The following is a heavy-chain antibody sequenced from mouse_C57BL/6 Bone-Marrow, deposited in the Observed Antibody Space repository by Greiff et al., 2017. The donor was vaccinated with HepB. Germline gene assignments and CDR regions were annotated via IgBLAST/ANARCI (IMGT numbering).Heavy chain of an antibody. CDR3: ARVRRVYYYGSSYAMDY. D-gene: IGHD1-1*01. CDR1: GFTFSDYY. V-gene: IGHV5-16*01. Sequence: EVKVEESEGGLVQPGSSMKLSCTASGFTFSDYYMAWVRQVPEKGLEWVANINYDGSSTYYLDSLKSRFIISRDNAKNILYLQMSSLKSEDTATYYCARVRRVYYYGSSYAMDYWGQGTSVTVSS. J-gene: IGHJ4*01. CDR2: INYDGSST.